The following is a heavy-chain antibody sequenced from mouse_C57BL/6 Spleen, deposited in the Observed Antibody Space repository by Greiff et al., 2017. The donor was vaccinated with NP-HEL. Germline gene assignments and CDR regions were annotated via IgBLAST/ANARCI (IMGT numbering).Heavy chain of an antibody. Sequence: QVQLQQPGAELVRPGSSVKLSCKASGYTFTSYWMHWVKQRPIQGLEWIGNIDPSDSETHYNQKFKDKATLTADKSSSTAYMQLSSLTSEDSAVYFCARNYGNYVGDYYAMDYWGQGTSVTVSS. CDR1: GYTFTSYW. V-gene: IGHV1-52*01. J-gene: IGHJ4*01. CDR3: ARNYGNYVGDYYAMDY. CDR2: IDPSDSET. D-gene: IGHD2-1*01.